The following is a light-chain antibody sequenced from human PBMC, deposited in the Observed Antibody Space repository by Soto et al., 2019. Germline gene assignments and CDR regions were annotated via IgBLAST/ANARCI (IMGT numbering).Light chain of an antibody. Sequence: EIVLTQSPVILSLSPGERASLSCGASQSVSSNLAWYQQKPGQAPRLLIYGASTRAPGIPDRFSGSGSGTDFTLTISRLEPEDFAVYYCQQYVSSPRTFGQGTKV. CDR3: QQYVSSPRT. V-gene: IGKV3-20*01. CDR1: QSVSSN. J-gene: IGKJ1*01. CDR2: GAS.